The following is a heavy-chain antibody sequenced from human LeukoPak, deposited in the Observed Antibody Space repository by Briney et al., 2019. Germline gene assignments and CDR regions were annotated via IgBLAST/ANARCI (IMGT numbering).Heavy chain of an antibody. J-gene: IGHJ5*02. CDR1: GGSISSYY. V-gene: IGHV4-59*01. CDR2: IYYSGSP. Sequence: SETLSLTCTVSGGSISSYYWSWIRQSPGKGLEWIGYIYYSGSPNYNPSRKSRVTISVDTSKNQFSLQLSSVTAADTAVYYCAGSIAAAPTYWFDPWGQGTLVTVSS. CDR3: AGSIAAAPTYWFDP. D-gene: IGHD6-13*01.